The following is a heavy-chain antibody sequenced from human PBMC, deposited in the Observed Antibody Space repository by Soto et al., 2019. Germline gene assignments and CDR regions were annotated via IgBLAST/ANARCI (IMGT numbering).Heavy chain of an antibody. CDR3: AGRLTTAASLDY. CDR2: VHGGGST. CDR1: GFTVSNNH. J-gene: IGHJ4*02. V-gene: IGHV3-53*01. Sequence: VQLAESGGGLIQPGGSLRLSCAASGFTVSNNHMTWVRQAAGKGLELVSFVHGGGSTSYADSVKGRFTIPRDNSKNTLYLQMDSLRAEDTAIYYCAGRLTTAASLDYWGRGTLVTVSS. D-gene: IGHD3-16*01.